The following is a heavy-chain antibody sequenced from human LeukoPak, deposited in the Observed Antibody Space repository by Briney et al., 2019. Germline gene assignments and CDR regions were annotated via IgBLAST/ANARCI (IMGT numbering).Heavy chain of an antibody. V-gene: IGHV3-48*01. J-gene: IGHJ4*02. Sequence: PGGSLRLSCAASGFTFSSYTMDWVRQAPGKGLEWVSYISSSSSTIYYADSVKGRFTVSRDNAKNSLYLQMNSLRAEDTAVYYCARLACASGSSLFDYWGQGTLVTVSS. CDR1: GFTFSSYT. D-gene: IGHD3-10*01. CDR2: ISSSSSTI. CDR3: ARLACASGSSLFDY.